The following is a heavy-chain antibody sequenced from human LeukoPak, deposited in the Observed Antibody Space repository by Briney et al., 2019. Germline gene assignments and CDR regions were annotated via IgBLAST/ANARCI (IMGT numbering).Heavy chain of an antibody. Sequence: ASVKVSCKASGYTFTSYAMHWVRQAPGQRLEWMGWSNAGNGNTKYSQEFQGRVTITRDTSASTAYMELSSLRSEDMAVYYCAKTTAGYSSGRYPGWPVDYWGQGTLVTVSS. J-gene: IGHJ4*02. D-gene: IGHD6-19*01. CDR2: SNAGNGNT. CDR1: GYTFTSYA. CDR3: AKTTAGYSSGRYPGWPVDY. V-gene: IGHV1-3*02.